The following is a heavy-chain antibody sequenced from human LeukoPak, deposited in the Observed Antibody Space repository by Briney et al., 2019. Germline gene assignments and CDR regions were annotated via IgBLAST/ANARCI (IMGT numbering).Heavy chain of an antibody. Sequence: PGESLKISCKGSGYSFTSYWIGWVRQMPGKGLEWTGIIYPSDSGTRYSPSFQGQVTISADKSINTAYLRWSSLKSSDTAIYYCATKEAMIGAFDIWGQGTMVTVSS. CDR2: IYPSDSGT. V-gene: IGHV5-51*01. D-gene: IGHD2-21*01. CDR1: GYSFTSYW. J-gene: IGHJ3*02. CDR3: ATKEAMIGAFDI.